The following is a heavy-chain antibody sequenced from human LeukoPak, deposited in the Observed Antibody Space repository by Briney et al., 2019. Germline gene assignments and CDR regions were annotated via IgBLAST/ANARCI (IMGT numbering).Heavy chain of an antibody. J-gene: IGHJ4*02. Sequence: GGSLRLSCAASGFTFSSYGTHWVRQAPGKGLEWVAVIWYDGSNKYYADSVKGRFTISRDNSKNTLYLQMNSLRAEDTAVYYCAREKRDYDFWSGYYLVVGDYWGQGTLVTVSS. CDR1: GFTFSSYG. V-gene: IGHV3-33*01. CDR2: IWYDGSNK. D-gene: IGHD3-3*01. CDR3: AREKRDYDFWSGYYLVVGDY.